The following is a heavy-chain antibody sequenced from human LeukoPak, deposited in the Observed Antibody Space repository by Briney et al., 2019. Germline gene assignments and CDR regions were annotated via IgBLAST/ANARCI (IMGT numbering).Heavy chain of an antibody. D-gene: IGHD4-23*01. Sequence: GGSLRLSCAASGFTFSRHWMHWVRQAPGKGRVWVSRINSDGSRTSYADSVKGRFTTPRDNAKNTLYLQMNSRRVEDTAVYYCARERDGGRYQPDAFAIWGQGTMVPVSS. CDR3: ARERDGGRYQPDAFAI. J-gene: IGHJ3*02. V-gene: IGHV3-74*01. CDR1: GFTFSRHW. CDR2: INSDGSRT.